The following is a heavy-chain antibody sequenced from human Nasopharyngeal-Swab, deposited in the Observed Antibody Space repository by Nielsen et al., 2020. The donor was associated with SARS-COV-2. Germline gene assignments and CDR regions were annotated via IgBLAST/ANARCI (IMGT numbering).Heavy chain of an antibody. V-gene: IGHV3-15*01. CDR3: TSSMGPNYYYYYMDV. CDR1: GFTFSNAW. D-gene: IGHD2-21*01. CDR2: IKSKTDGGTT. J-gene: IGHJ6*03. Sequence: GGSLRLSCAASGFTFSNAWMSWVRQAPGKGLEWVGRIKSKTDGGTTDYAAPVKGRFTISRDDSKNTLYLQMNSLKTEDTAVYYCTSSMGPNYYYYYMDVWGKGTTVTVSS.